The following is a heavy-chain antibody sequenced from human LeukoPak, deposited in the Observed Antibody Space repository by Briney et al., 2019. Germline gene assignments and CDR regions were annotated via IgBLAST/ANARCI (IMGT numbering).Heavy chain of an antibody. V-gene: IGHV3-23*01. Sequence: PGGSLRLSCGASGFTFTSSAMTWVRQAPGKGLEWVSAISSGGTPYYAASVRGRFIISRDTSTNTLYPQVKSLTAEDTAVYYCAKPEVGVASIDCWGQGTLVTVSS. CDR2: ISSGGTP. CDR1: GFTFTSSA. J-gene: IGHJ4*02. CDR3: AKPEVGVASIDC. D-gene: IGHD2-2*01.